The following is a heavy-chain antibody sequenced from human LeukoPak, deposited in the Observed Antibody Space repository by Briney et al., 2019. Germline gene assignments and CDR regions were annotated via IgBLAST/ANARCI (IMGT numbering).Heavy chain of an antibody. CDR2: ISGDAADI. CDR1: GFTFRNYG. D-gene: IGHD3-22*01. Sequence: GGSLRLSCAASGFTFRNYGMSWVRQAPGKGLEWVSAISGDAADIFHADSVKGRFTISRDNSKNTLYLQMNSLRAEDTAVYYCAKDSSGYYALAFDYWGQGTLVTVSS. J-gene: IGHJ4*02. V-gene: IGHV3-23*01. CDR3: AKDSSGYYALAFDY.